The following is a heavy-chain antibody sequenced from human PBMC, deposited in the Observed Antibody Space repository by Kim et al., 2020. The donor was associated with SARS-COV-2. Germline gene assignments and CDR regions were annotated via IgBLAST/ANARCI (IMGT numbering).Heavy chain of an antibody. CDR2: IKQDGSEK. Sequence: GGSLRLSCAASGFTFSSYWMSWVRQAPGKGLEWVANIKQDGSEKYYVDSVKGRFTISRDNAKNSLYLQMNSLRAEDTAVYYCARFSGVVKVGAFDIWGQGTMVTVSS. CDR3: ARFSGVVKVGAFDI. V-gene: IGHV3-7*03. J-gene: IGHJ3*02. D-gene: IGHD3-3*01. CDR1: GFTFSSYW.